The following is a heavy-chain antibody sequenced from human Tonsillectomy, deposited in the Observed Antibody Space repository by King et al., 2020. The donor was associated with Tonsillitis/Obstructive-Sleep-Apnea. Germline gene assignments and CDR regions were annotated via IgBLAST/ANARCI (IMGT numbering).Heavy chain of an antibody. CDR1: GGSISSGGYY. Sequence: VQLQESGPGLVKPSQTLSPTCTVSGGSISSGGYYWSWIRPPPGKGLGGIGYIYYSGGTYYNPSPKSRVTISVDTSKNQFSLKLSSVTAADTAVYYCARGDSYGSKFDYWGQGTLVTVSS. D-gene: IGHD5-18*01. V-gene: IGHV4-31*03. CDR3: ARGDSYGSKFDY. CDR2: IYYSGGT. J-gene: IGHJ4*02.